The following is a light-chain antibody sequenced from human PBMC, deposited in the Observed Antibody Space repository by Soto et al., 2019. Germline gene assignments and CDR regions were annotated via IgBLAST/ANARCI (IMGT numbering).Light chain of an antibody. CDR1: QDIRTE. V-gene: IGKV1-6*01. J-gene: IGKJ1*01. CDR3: LQDFKYPRT. CDR2: GTF. Sequence: ALQMTQSPSSLSASVGDRVTITCRASQDIRTELGWYQQKPGKAPRLLIYGTFSLQSGVPSRFSGSGSGTDFTLTISSPQPDDFATYYCLQDFKYPRTFGQGTKVEVK.